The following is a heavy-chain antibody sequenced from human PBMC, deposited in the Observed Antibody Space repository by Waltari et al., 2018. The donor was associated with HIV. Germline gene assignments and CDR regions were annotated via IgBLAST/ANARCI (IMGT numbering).Heavy chain of an antibody. Sequence: EVQLVESGGGLVKPGGSLRISCATSRCPFSIYSLIWVRQAPGKGLEWVASFSSASDSEFYADSVKGRFTISRDNAKNFLDLQMNSLRDEDTAVYYCGFVPAATHGMDVWGQGTTVTVSS. CDR1: RCPFSIYS. V-gene: IGHV3-21*01. CDR3: GFVPAATHGMDV. D-gene: IGHD6-13*01. J-gene: IGHJ6*02. CDR2: FSSASDSE.